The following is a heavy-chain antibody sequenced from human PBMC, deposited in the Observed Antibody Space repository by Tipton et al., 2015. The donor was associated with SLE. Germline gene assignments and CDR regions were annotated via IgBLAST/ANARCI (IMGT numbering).Heavy chain of an antibody. CDR3: ARDRVAAGSYYGDY. Sequence: QVQLVQSGAEVKKPGVSVKVSCKSSGYTFTGYYMHWVRQAPGQGLEWMGWINPNSGGTNSAQKFQGWVTMTSDTSISTAYMELSRLRSDDTAVYYGARDRVAAGSYYGDYGGQGTLVTFSA. V-gene: IGHV1-2*04. J-gene: IGHJ4*02. D-gene: IGHD3-10*01. CDR1: GYTFTGYY. CDR2: INPNSGGT.